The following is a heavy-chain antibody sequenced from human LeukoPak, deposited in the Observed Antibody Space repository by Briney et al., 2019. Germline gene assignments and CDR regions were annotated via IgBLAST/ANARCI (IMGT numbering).Heavy chain of an antibody. V-gene: IGHV4-39*01. CDR3: ARHGTGKRLALFDY. Sequence: SETLSLTCTVSGGSISSSSYYWGWIRQPPGKGLEWIGSIYYSGSTYYNPSLKSRVTISVDTSKNQFSLKLSSVTAADTAVYYCARHGTGKRLALFDYWGQGTLVTVSS. D-gene: IGHD6-13*01. J-gene: IGHJ4*02. CDR2: IYYSGST. CDR1: GGSISSSSYY.